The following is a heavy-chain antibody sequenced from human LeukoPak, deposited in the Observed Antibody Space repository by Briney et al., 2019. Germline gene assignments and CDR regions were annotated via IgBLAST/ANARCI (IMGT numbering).Heavy chain of an antibody. J-gene: IGHJ6*02. CDR3: AREDPQTTVPEGMDV. D-gene: IGHD4-17*01. CDR2: IYYSGTT. Sequence: SETLSLTCTVSGCSISYYYWSWIRQSPGKGLEWIGCIYYSGTTNYNPSLKSRVTISVDTSKNQFSLQLRSVTAADTAVYYCAREDPQTTVPEGMDVWGQGTTVTVSS. V-gene: IGHV4-59*01. CDR1: GCSISYYY.